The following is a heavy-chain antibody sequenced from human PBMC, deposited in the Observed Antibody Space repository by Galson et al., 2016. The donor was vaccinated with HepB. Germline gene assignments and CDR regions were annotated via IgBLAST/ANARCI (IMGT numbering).Heavy chain of an antibody. D-gene: IGHD3-10*01. CDR1: GFTFSTYG. J-gene: IGHJ4*02. V-gene: IGHV3-30*18. Sequence: SLRLSCAASGFTFSTYGMHWVRQAPGRGLEWVAITSYDGSNKHYADSVKGRFTISRDNSKNTLYLQMNSLRAEDTAVYYCAKGRDYLLREIDYRGQGTLVTVSS. CDR2: TSYDGSNK. CDR3: AKGRDYLLREIDY.